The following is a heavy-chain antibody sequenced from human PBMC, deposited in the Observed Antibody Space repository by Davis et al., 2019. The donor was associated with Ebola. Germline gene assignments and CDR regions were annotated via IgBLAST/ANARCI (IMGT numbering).Heavy chain of an antibody. CDR2: ISGSDGST. CDR3: AKGMSQYYYDRGYYDH. J-gene: IGHJ4*02. CDR1: GFTFRNYA. D-gene: IGHD3-22*01. Sequence: PGGSLRLSCAASGFTFRNYAMMWVRQAPGKGLEWVSGISGSDGSTYDADSVRGRFTISRDNSRNTLYLQMNSLRAEDTAVYHCAKGMSQYYYDRGYYDHWGQGTLVTVSS. V-gene: IGHV3-23*01.